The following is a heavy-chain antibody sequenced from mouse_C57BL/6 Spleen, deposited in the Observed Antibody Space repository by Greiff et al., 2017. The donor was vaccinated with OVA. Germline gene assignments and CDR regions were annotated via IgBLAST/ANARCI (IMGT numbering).Heavy chain of an antibody. V-gene: IGHV1-80*01. CDR2: IYPGDGDT. CDR3: ARDDYYGSSLPFAY. D-gene: IGHD1-1*01. J-gene: IGHJ3*01. Sequence: QVQLQQSGAELVKPGASVKISCKASGYAFSSYWMNWVKQRPGKGLEWIGQIYPGDGDTNYNGKFKGKATLTADKSSSTAYMQLSSLTSEDSAVYFCARDDYYGSSLPFAYWGQGTLVTVSA. CDR1: GYAFSSYW.